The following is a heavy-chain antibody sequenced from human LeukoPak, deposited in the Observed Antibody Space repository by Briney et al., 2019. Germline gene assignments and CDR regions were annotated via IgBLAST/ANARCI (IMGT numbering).Heavy chain of an antibody. CDR3: ARTANFAAGYYIDY. J-gene: IGHJ4*02. V-gene: IGHV3-21*01. Sequence: GGSLRVSCAASGFTFSGYTMNWVRQAPGKGLEWVSSISGSSRHKYYADSVKGRFTISRDNAKNSLYLQMNSLRAEDTAVYYCARTANFAAGYYIDYWGQGTLVTVSS. CDR1: GFTFSGYT. D-gene: IGHD6-13*01. CDR2: ISGSSRHK.